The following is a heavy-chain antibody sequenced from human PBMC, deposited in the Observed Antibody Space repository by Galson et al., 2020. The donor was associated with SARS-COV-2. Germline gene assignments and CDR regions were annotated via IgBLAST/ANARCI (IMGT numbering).Heavy chain of an antibody. Sequence: ASVKVSCKASGYTFTSYGISWMRQAPGQGLEWMGWISADNGNTNYSQKVQGRVTMTTDTSTTTAYMELRSLRSDDTAVYSCARDPNIAVLPCSMCCYFDYWGQGTLVTVSS. J-gene: IGHJ4*02. CDR1: GYTFTSYG. CDR3: ARDPNIAVLPCSMCCYFDY. D-gene: IGHD2-2*01. CDR2: ISADNGNT. V-gene: IGHV1-18*04.